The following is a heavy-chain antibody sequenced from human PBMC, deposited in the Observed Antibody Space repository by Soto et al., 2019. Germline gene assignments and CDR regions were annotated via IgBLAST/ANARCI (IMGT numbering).Heavy chain of an antibody. J-gene: IGHJ4*02. CDR1: GFTFSSYA. V-gene: IGHV3-23*01. Sequence: EVQLLESGGGLVQPGGSLRRSCAASGFTFSSYAMRWVRQAPGKGLEWVSAISGRGNSTYYADSVKGRFTSSRDNSKNTLYLQMNSLRAEYTALYYCARRGSWSYYDYWGQGTLVSVSS. D-gene: IGHD3-3*01. CDR3: ARRGSWSYYDY. CDR2: ISGRGNST.